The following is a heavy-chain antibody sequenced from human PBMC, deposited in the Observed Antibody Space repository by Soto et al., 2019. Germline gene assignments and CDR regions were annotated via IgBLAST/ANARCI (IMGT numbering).Heavy chain of an antibody. J-gene: IGHJ5*02. V-gene: IGHV4-59*01. CDR1: NGSIGSYY. D-gene: IGHD6-13*01. CDR2: IYYSGST. Sequence: KTSETLSLTCTISNGSIGSYYWTWIRQPPGKGLEWIGHIYYSGSTNYNPSLKSRLTLSLDTSKNQFSLKLTSVTAADTAVYYCARVGRLITAAGIPDAWGQGTLVTVSS. CDR3: ARVGRLITAAGIPDA.